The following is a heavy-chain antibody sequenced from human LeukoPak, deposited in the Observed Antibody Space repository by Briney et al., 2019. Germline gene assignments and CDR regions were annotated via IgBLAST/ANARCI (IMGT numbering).Heavy chain of an antibody. CDR1: GYTFTGYY. CDR3: ASGNNYDRSGYYSSDY. CDR2: NNPNSGGT. D-gene: IGHD3-22*01. V-gene: IGHV1-2*02. Sequence: ASVKVSCKASGYTFTGYYMHWVRQAPGQGLEWMGWNNPNSGGTNYTQKFQGRVTMTRDTSISTAYMELSRLRSDDTAVYYCASGNNYDRSGYYSSDYWGQGTLVTVSA. J-gene: IGHJ4*02.